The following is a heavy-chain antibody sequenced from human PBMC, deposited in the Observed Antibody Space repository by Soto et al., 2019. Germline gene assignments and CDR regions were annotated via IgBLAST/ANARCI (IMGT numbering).Heavy chain of an antibody. V-gene: IGHV1-69*02. CDR2: ILPILGIA. Sequence: SVKVSCKASGGTFSSYTISWVRQAPGQGLEWMGRILPILGIANYAQKFQGRVTNTADKSTSTASLEPGSLRSEDTAVDYWASNSPRAASITSFDYWGQATLLT. CDR3: ASNSPRAASITSFDY. CDR1: GGTFSSYT. D-gene: IGHD6-25*01. J-gene: IGHJ4*02.